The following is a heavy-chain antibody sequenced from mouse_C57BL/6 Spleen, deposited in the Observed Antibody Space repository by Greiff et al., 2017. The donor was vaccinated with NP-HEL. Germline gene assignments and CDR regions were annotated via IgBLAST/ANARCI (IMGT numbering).Heavy chain of an antibody. V-gene: IGHV1-59*01. D-gene: IGHD2-4*01. CDR1: GYTFTSYW. CDR2: IDPSDSYT. Sequence: QVQLQQPGAELVRPGTSVKLSCKASGYTFTSYWMHWVKQRPGQGLEWIGVIDPSDSYTNYNQKFKGKATLTVDTSSSTAYMQLSSLTSEDSAVYYCARSDYGAFWGQGTTLTVSS. J-gene: IGHJ2*01. CDR3: ARSDYGAF.